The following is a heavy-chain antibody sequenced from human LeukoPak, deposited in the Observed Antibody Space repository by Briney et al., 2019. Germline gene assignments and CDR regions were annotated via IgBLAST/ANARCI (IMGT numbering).Heavy chain of an antibody. J-gene: IGHJ4*02. D-gene: IGHD5-18*01. V-gene: IGHV3-48*03. CDR3: ARDRSYGSFNY. CDR1: GFTFSSFE. CDR2: IRSSGSTI. Sequence: PGGSLRLSCAASGFTFSSFEMNWVRQAPGKGLEWVSYIRSSGSTIYYADSVKSRFTISRDNAKNSLYLQMSSLRAEDTAVYYCARDRSYGSFNYWGQGTLVTVSS.